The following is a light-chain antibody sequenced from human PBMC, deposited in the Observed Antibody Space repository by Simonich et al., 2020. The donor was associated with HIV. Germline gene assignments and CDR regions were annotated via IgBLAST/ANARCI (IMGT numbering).Light chain of an antibody. J-gene: IGKJ5*01. V-gene: IGKV3-15*01. CDR1: QSVTNN. CDR2: GAS. Sequence: EIVMTQSPATLSVSPGERATFSCRASQSVTNNLAWYQQKPGQAPRLLIYGASTRATGIPARFSGSGSGTDFTLTISSLQSEDFAVYYCQQYNNWSQDFGQGTRLEIK. CDR3: QQYNNWSQD.